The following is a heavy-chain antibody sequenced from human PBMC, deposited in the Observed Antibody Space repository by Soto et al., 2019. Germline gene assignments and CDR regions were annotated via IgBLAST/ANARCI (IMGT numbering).Heavy chain of an antibody. CDR1: GFTFGDSY. Sequence: QVQLVESGGGLVPPGGSLRLSCAGSGFTFGDSYMSWIRQAPGKGLEWLSYISPGSRYPAYADSVKGRFTISRDNAKRSLYRQMMSLTAEDTAIYYCVRGGGGGLFDPWGQGTMVTVSP. V-gene: IGHV3-11*06. D-gene: IGHD2-15*01. CDR3: VRGGGGGLFDP. J-gene: IGHJ5*02. CDR2: ISPGSRYP.